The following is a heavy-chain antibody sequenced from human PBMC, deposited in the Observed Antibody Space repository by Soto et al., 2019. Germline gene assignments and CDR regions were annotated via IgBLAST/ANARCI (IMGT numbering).Heavy chain of an antibody. CDR2: INSDGSST. Sequence: PGESLKLSCAASGFTFSSYWMHWVRQAPGKGLVWVSRINSDGSSTYYSGSVKGRFTISRENAKNSLYLQMNSLRAGDTALYYCARNTMVRGVTNLFYYGMDVWGQGTTVTVSS. D-gene: IGHD3-10*01. J-gene: IGHJ6*02. CDR3: ARNTMVRGVTNLFYYGMDV. V-gene: IGHV3-74*01. CDR1: GFTFSSYW.